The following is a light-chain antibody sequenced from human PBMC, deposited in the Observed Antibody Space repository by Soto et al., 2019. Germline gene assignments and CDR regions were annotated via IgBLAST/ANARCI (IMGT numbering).Light chain of an antibody. V-gene: IGKV3-15*01. J-gene: IGKJ4*01. Sequence: EIVMTQSPATLSVSPGERATLACRASQRVSDNVAWYQQKPGQAPRLLIYGATVRATGVPARFSGSGSGIEFTLTISSLQSEDFAIYYCQHYNNWPLTFGGGTKVEIK. CDR3: QHYNNWPLT. CDR2: GAT. CDR1: QRVSDN.